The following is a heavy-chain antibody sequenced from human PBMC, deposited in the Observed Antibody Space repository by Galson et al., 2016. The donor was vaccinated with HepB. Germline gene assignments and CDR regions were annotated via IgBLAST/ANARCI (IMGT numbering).Heavy chain of an antibody. D-gene: IGHD1-1*01. Sequence: QSGAEVKKPGESLKISCTGSGSSFSTYWIAWVRQTPGKGPEWMGIMYPGDSDIRYSPSFQGRVSISADKSTSTAFLQWSSLTASDTAMYYCARTFSIGSDYYYYGMDVWGQGTTVTVSS. J-gene: IGHJ6*02. V-gene: IGHV5-51*03. CDR3: ARTFSIGSDYYYYGMDV. CDR1: GSSFSTYW. CDR2: MYPGDSDI.